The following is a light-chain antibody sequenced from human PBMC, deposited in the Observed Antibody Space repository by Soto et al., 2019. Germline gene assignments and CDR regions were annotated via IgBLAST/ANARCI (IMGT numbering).Light chain of an antibody. V-gene: IGKV1-39*01. J-gene: IGKJ1*01. CDR1: QSISSY. CDR2: AAS. CDR3: QQYENYWK. Sequence: DIQMTQSPSSLSASVGDRVTITCRASQSISSYLNWYQQKPGKAPKLLIYAASSLQSGVPSRFSGSGSGTEFSLTISNLQPDDCATYYCQQYENYWKFGQGTKVDI.